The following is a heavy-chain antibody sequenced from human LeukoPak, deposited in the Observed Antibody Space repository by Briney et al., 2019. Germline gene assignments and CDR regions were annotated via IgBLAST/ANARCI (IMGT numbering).Heavy chain of an antibody. Sequence: KSGGSLRLSCATSGFTFSDYYFSWIRQAPGKGLEWVSYISSSGSTIYYADSVQGRFIISRADAKNSPYQQMNSLRAEDTAVYYCARKTYYYDSDYSYVSFFDYWGQGTLVTVSS. J-gene: IGHJ4*02. V-gene: IGHV3-11*04. CDR1: GFTFSDYY. CDR2: ISSSGSTI. CDR3: ARKTYYYDSDYSYVSFFDY. D-gene: IGHD3-22*01.